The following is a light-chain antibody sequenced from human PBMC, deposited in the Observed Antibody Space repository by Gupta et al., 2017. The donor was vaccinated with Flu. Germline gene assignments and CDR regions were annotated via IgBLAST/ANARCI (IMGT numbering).Light chain of an antibody. J-gene: IGKJ2*01. CDR3: QQRSNWPGT. Sequence: PATLSWSPGERATLSCRASQTVYSYLAWYQQKPGQAPRLLIYDASLRATGIPARFSGSGSETDFTLTISSREPEDSAVYYCQQRSNWPGTFGQGTKLEIK. CDR2: DAS. CDR1: QTVYSY. V-gene: IGKV3-11*01.